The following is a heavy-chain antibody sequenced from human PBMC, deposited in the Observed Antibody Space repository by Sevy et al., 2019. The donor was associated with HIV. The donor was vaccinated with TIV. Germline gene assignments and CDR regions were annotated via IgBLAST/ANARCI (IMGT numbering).Heavy chain of an antibody. V-gene: IGHV3-15*07. Sequence: GGSLRLSCAASGFTFSNAWMNWVRQAPGKGLEWVGRIKSKTDGGTTDYAAPVKGRFTISRHDSKNKLYLPMNSLKTEDTAVYYCTKDGGGYNYGYSFDYWGQGTLVTVSS. CDR2: IKSKTDGGTT. J-gene: IGHJ4*02. CDR1: GFTFSNAW. CDR3: TKDGGGYNYGYSFDY. D-gene: IGHD5-18*01.